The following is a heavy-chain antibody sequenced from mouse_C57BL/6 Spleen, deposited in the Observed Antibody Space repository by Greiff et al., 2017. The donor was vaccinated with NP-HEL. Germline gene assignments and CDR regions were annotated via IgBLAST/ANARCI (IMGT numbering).Heavy chain of an antibody. J-gene: IGHJ3*01. D-gene: IGHD1-1*01. CDR3: AREGDYGSRARFAY. V-gene: IGHV1-54*01. Sequence: QVQLQQSGAELVRPGTSVKVSCKASGYAFTNYLIEWVKQRPGQGLAWIGVINPGSGGTNYNEKFKGKATLTADKSSSTAYMQLSSLTSEDSAVYFCAREGDYGSRARFAYWGQGTLVTVSA. CDR1: GYAFTNYL. CDR2: INPGSGGT.